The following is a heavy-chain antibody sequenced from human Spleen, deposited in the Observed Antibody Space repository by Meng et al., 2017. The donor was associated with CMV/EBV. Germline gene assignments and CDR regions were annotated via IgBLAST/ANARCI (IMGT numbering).Heavy chain of an antibody. CDR1: SFSGYY. CDR3: ARGRLDFWSGYYPPGLLDY. V-gene: IGHV4-34*01. Sequence: SFSGYYWSWIRQPPGKGLEWIGEINHSGSTNYNPSLKSRVTISVDTSKNQFSLKLSSVTAADTAVYYCARGRLDFWSGYYPPGLLDYWGQGTLVTVSS. D-gene: IGHD3-3*01. J-gene: IGHJ4*02. CDR2: INHSGST.